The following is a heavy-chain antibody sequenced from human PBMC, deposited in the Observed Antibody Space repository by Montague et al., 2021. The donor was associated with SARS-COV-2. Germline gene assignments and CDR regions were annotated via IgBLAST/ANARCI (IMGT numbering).Heavy chain of an antibody. J-gene: IGHJ6*02. CDR3: ARDMAAAGTGYYYGMDV. D-gene: IGHD6-13*01. CDR2: IKQDGSEK. V-gene: IGHV3-7*01. Sequence: SLRLSCAASGFTFSSYWMSWVRQAPGKGLEWVANIKQDGSEKYYVDSVKGRFTISRDNAKNSLYLQTNNLRAEDTAVYYCARDMAAAGTGYYYGMDVWGQGTTVTVSS. CDR1: GFTFSSYW.